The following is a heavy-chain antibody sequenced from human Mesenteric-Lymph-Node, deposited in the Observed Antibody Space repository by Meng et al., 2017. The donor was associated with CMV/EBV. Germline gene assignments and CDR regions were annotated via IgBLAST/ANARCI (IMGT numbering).Heavy chain of an antibody. J-gene: IGHJ2*01. D-gene: IGHD2-21*01. CDR2: INSDGSST. Sequence: SCAASGFTFSSYWMHWVRQAPGKGLVWVSRINSDGSSTSYADSVKGRFTISRDNAKNTLYLQMNSLRAEDTAVYYCARSAYSSSYFDLWGRGTMVTVSS. CDR3: ARSAYSSSYFDL. V-gene: IGHV3-74*01. CDR1: GFTFSSYW.